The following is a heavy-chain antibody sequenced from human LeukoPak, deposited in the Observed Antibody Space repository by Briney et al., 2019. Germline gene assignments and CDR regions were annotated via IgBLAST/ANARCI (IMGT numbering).Heavy chain of an antibody. J-gene: IGHJ3*02. CDR1: GFTFSSYW. V-gene: IGHV3-7*01. Sequence: GGSLRLSCAASGFTFSSYWMSWVRQAPGKGLEWVANIKQDGSEKYYVDSVKGRFTISRDNAKNSLYLQMNSLRAEDTAVYYCARESPERGDAFDIWGQGTMVTVSS. CDR2: IKQDGSEK. CDR3: ARESPERGDAFDI.